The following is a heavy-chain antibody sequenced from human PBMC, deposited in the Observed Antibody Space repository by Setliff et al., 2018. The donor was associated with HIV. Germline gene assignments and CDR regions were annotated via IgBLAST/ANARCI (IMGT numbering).Heavy chain of an antibody. CDR3: ARLQQLVLGYYYYYGMDV. J-gene: IGHJ6*02. Sequence: PSETLSLTCTVSGASIRNYYWSWVRQPPGKGLEWIGYIYNSGITNYNPSLESRVTISVDTSENQFSLKLSSVTAADTAVYYCARLQQLVLGYYYYYGMDVWGQGTTVTVSS. CDR2: IYNSGIT. CDR1: GASIRNYY. D-gene: IGHD6-13*01. V-gene: IGHV4-59*12.